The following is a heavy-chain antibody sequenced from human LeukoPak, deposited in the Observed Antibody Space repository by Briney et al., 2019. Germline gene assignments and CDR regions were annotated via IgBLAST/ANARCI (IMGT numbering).Heavy chain of an antibody. Sequence: GGSLRLSCAASGFTFSSYWMSWVRQAPGKGLEWVANIKQDGSEKYYVDSVKGRFTISRDNAKNSLYLRMNSLRAEDTAVYYCARTYGSGSYVGMDVWGQGTTVTVSS. J-gene: IGHJ6*02. V-gene: IGHV3-7*01. D-gene: IGHD3-10*01. CDR3: ARTYGSGSYVGMDV. CDR2: IKQDGSEK. CDR1: GFTFSSYW.